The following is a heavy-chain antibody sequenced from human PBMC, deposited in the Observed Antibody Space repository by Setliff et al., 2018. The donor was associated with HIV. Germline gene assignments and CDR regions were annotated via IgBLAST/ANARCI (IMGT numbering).Heavy chain of an antibody. D-gene: IGHD2-2*01. Sequence: SETLSLTCTVSGGSINSGNNYWSWIRQHPGKGLEWIGFIYYSGTTYYNPSLKSRVTISVDTAKNQFSLKLSSVTAADTAVYYCARDVRRNHCSSTSCYARDNWFDPWGQGIQVTVSS. CDR2: IYYSGTT. CDR1: GGSINSGNNY. CDR3: ARDVRRNHCSSTSCYARDNWFDP. V-gene: IGHV4-31*03. J-gene: IGHJ5*02.